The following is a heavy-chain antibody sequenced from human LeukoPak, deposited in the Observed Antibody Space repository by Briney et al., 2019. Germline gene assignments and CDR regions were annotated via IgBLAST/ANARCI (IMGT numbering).Heavy chain of an antibody. CDR2: ISWNSGSI. CDR1: GFTFDDYA. V-gene: IGHV3-9*01. D-gene: IGHD3-9*01. Sequence: PGGSLRLSCAASGFTFDDYAMHWVRQAPGKGLGWVSGISWNSGSIGYADSVKGRFTISRDNAKNSLYLQMNSLRAEDTALYYCAKDIRRYDILTGFDYWGQGTLVTVSS. J-gene: IGHJ4*02. CDR3: AKDIRRYDILTGFDY.